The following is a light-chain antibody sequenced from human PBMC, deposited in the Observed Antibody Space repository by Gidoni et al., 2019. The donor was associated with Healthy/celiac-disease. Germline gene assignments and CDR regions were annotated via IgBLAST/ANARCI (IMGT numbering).Light chain of an antibody. J-gene: IGKJ1*01. Sequence: DIQMTQSPSSLSASVGDRVTITCRASQRSSSKLNWYQQQPGKAPKLLIYSASSLQSGVPSRFSSSRAAADFSLTISSLLPDDFSAVYCRQNYGTPPWTFGQGTKVEIK. CDR2: SAS. CDR1: QRSSSK. CDR3: RQNYGTPPWT. V-gene: IGKV1-39*01.